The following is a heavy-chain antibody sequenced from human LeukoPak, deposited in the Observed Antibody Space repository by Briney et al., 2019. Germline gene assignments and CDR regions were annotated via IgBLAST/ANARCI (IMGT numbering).Heavy chain of an antibody. CDR1: GFTVSRNY. CDR3: ARDRGGVLDY. V-gene: IGHV3-66*01. J-gene: IGHJ4*02. D-gene: IGHD3-16*01. CDR2: IYSGGST. Sequence: PGGSLRLSCTPSGFTVSRNYMTWVRQAPGKGLEWVSIIYSGGSTYYADSVKGRFTISRDNSKNTLYLQMNSLRVEDTAVYYCARDRGGVLDYWGQGTLVTVSS.